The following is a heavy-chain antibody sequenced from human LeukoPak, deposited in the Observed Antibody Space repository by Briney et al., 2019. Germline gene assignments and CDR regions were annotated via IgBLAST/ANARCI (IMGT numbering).Heavy chain of an antibody. J-gene: IGHJ5*02. CDR1: GFTFSSYS. V-gene: IGHV3-21*01. CDR3: ARDEYCSGGSCYRGGNWFDP. D-gene: IGHD2-15*01. CDR2: ISSSSSYI. Sequence: GGSLRLSCAASGFTFSSYSMNWVRQAPGKGLEWVSSISSSSSYIYYADSVKGRFTISRDNAKNSLYLQMSSLRAEDTAVYYCARDEYCSGGSCYRGGNWFDPWGQGTLVTVSS.